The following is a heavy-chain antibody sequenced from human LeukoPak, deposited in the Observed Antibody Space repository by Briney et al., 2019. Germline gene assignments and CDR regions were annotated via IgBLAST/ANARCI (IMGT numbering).Heavy chain of an antibody. V-gene: IGHV4-39*07. CDR1: GGSISSSSYY. CDR3: ARGQVSRIQLWLGATYNWFDP. Sequence: SETLSLTCTVSGGSISSSSYYWGWIRQPPGKGLEWIGSIYYSGSTYYNPSLKSRVTISVDTSKNQFSLKLSSVTAADTAVYYCARGQVSRIQLWLGATYNWFDPWGQGTLVTASS. CDR2: IYYSGST. D-gene: IGHD5-18*01. J-gene: IGHJ5*02.